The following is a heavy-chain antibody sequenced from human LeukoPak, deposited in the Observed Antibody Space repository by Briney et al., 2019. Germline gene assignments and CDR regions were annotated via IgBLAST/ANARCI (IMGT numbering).Heavy chain of an antibody. D-gene: IGHD7-27*01. J-gene: IGHJ3*02. CDR3: ARPTNWGYAFDI. CDR1: GGTFISYT. V-gene: IGHV1-69*02. Sequence: SVKVSCKASGGTFISYTISWVRQAPGKGREWMGRIIPNLGIANNAQKFQGRVTINADKSTSTAYMELSSLRSEDTAVYYCARPTNWGYAFDIWGQGTMVTVSS. CDR2: IIPNLGIA.